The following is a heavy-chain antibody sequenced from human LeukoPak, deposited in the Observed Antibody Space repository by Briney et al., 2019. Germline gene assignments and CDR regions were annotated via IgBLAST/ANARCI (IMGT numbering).Heavy chain of an antibody. J-gene: IGHJ4*02. CDR2: INPNSGGT. CDR3: ARETGMMRSFIAAAGF. V-gene: IGHV1-2*02. Sequence: GASVKVCCKASGDTFTGYYMHWVRQAPGQGLEWMGWINPNSGGTNYAQKFQGRVTMTRDTSISTAYRELSRLRSDDTAVYYCARETGMMRSFIAAAGFGGQGTLVTVFS. CDR1: GDTFTGYY. D-gene: IGHD6-13*01.